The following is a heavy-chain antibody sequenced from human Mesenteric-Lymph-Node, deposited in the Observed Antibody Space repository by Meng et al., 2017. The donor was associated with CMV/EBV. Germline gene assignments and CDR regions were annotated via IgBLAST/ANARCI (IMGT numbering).Heavy chain of an antibody. CDR2: IHYSGST. CDR3: ARELPYSSGWFFDY. Sequence: SETLSLTCTVSGGSISSGGYYWSWIRQYPGKGLEWIGYIHYSGSTYYNPSLESRVIISVDASRNQFSLKLSSVTAADTAVYYCARELPYSSGWFFDYWGQGTRVTVSS. CDR1: GGSISSGGYY. V-gene: IGHV4-31*03. D-gene: IGHD6-19*01. J-gene: IGHJ4*02.